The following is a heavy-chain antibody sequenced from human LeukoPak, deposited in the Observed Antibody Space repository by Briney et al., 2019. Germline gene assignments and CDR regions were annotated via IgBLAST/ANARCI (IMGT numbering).Heavy chain of an antibody. CDR3: ARVIYSGWEGELSD. V-gene: IGHV3-74*01. CDR1: GFTFSSYW. J-gene: IGHJ4*02. CDR2: INSDGSTT. Sequence: GESLRLSCAASGFTFSSYWMHWVRQAPGKGLVWVSRINSDGSTTSYADSVMGRFTISRDNAKNTLYLQMNSLRAEDTAVYYCARVIYSGWEGELSDWGQGTLVTVSS. D-gene: IGHD6-19*01.